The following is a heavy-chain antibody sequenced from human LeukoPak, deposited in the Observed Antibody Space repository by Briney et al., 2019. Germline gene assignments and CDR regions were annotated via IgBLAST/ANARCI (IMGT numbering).Heavy chain of an antibody. D-gene: IGHD3-22*01. Sequence: SETLSLTCAVSGGSISSGGYSWSWIRQPPGKGLEWIGYIYHSGSTYYNPSLKSRVTTSVDRSKNQFSLKLSSVTAADTAVYYCARSLGYSIGSFDYWGQGTLVTVSS. CDR1: GGSISSGGYS. J-gene: IGHJ4*02. CDR2: IYHSGST. CDR3: ARSLGYSIGSFDY. V-gene: IGHV4-30-2*01.